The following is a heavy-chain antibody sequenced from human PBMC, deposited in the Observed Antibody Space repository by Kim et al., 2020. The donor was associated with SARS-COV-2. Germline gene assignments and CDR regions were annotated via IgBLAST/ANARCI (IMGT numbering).Heavy chain of an antibody. CDR2: IRSKANSYAT. V-gene: IGHV3-73*01. CDR1: GFTFSGSA. Sequence: WGSLRLSCAASGFTFSGSAMHWVRQASGKGLEWVGRIRSKANSYATAYAASVKGRFTISRDDSKNTAYLQMNSLKTEDTAVYYCTRRNVVVVAAAVPFDLWGRGTLVTVSS. D-gene: IGHD2-15*01. J-gene: IGHJ2*01. CDR3: TRRNVVVVAAAVPFDL.